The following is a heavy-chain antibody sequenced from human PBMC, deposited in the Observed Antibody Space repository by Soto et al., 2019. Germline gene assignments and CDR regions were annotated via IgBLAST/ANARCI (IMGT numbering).Heavy chain of an antibody. D-gene: IGHD4-17*01. V-gene: IGHV1-69*08. CDR2: IIPILGIA. Sequence: QVQLVQSGAEVKKPGSSVKVSCKASGGTFSSYTISWVRKAPGQGLEWMGRIIPILGIANYAKKFQGRVTITADKSMSTGYIEMSILRTENTAVYDCAIERTTVTRKGFDPWGQGTLVTDSS. J-gene: IGHJ5*02. CDR1: GGTFSSYT. CDR3: AIERTTVTRKGFDP.